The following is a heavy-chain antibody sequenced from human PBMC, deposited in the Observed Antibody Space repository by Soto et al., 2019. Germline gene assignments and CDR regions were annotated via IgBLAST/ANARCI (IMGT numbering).Heavy chain of an antibody. V-gene: IGHV4-34*01. CDR2: INHSGST. CDR3: ARGIDDYGDFTLHPFDF. Sequence: QVQLQQWGAGLLKPSETLSLTCAVYGGSFSGYYWSWIRQPPGKGLEWIGEINHSGSTNYNPSIKGRVTISGDTSKNQFSLQLSSVTAADTAVYYCARGIDDYGDFTLHPFDFWGQGTLVTVSS. J-gene: IGHJ4*02. D-gene: IGHD4-17*01. CDR1: GGSFSGYY.